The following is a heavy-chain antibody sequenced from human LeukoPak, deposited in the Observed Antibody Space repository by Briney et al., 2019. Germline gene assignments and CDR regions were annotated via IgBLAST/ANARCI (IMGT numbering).Heavy chain of an antibody. CDR1: GESFGDHY. CDR2: INLTGTT. V-gene: IGHV4-34*01. J-gene: IGHJ2*01. CDR3: ARRTYYDTLTGYNYWYFDL. D-gene: IGHD3-9*01. Sequence: PSETLSLTCAVNGESFGDHYWTWIRQPPGKGLEYIGEINLTGTTNYNPSLKSRVTMSLDTSKNQFSLNLRSVTATDTAVYYCARRTYYDTLTGYNYWYFDLWGRGTLVTVSS.